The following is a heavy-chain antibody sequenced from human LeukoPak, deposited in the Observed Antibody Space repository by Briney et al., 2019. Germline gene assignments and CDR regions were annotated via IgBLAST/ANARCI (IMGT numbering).Heavy chain of an antibody. D-gene: IGHD3-22*01. V-gene: IGHV4-61*01. CDR1: GDSVSSGYYY. J-gene: IGHJ3*02. CDR3: ARNYYDSSGYYLFDAFDI. CDR2: IYYTGST. Sequence: PSETLSLTCTVSGDSVSSGYYYWSWIRQPPGKGLDWIGNIYYTGSTNYNPSLKSRVTISVDTSKNQFSLKLNSVTAADMAVYYCARNYYDSSGYYLFDAFDIWGQGTMVTVSS.